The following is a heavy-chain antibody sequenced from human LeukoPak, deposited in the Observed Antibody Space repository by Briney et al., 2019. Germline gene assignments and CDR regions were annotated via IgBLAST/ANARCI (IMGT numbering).Heavy chain of an antibody. V-gene: IGHV1-69*13. CDR2: IIPIFGTA. Sequence: ASVKVSCKASGGTFSSYAISWVRQAPGQGLEWMGGIIPIFGTANYAQKFQGRVTITADESTSTAYMELSSLRSEDTAVYYCARGGYDFWTPWGYWGQGTLVTVSS. J-gene: IGHJ4*02. D-gene: IGHD3-3*01. CDR3: ARGGYDFWTPWGY. CDR1: GGTFSSYA.